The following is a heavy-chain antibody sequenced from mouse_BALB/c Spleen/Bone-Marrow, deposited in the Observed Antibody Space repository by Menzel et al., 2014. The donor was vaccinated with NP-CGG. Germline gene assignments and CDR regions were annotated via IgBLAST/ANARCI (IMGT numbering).Heavy chain of an antibody. CDR2: IDPYIGGT. V-gene: IGHV1S135*01. J-gene: IGHJ3*01. CDR3: ARFAF. Sequence: VQLQQSGPELVKPGASVKLSCKSSGYSFTDYTMYWVKQSHGKSLEWIGYIDPYIGGTRYNQKFKGKATLTVDKSSSTAFMHLNSLTSEDSAVYYCARFAFWGQGTLVTVSA. CDR1: GYSFTDYT.